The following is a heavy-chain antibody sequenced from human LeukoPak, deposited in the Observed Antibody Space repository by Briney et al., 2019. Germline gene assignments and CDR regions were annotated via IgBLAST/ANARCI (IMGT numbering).Heavy chain of an antibody. D-gene: IGHD2-21*02. CDR2: IWFDGSNK. J-gene: IGHJ4*02. CDR3: ARWGPVETAIFDY. V-gene: IGHV3-33*01. Sequence: GGSLRLSCAASGFTFSNYGMHWVRQAPGKGLEWVAVIWFDGSNKFYADPVKGRFTITRDNSKNSLYLQMNSLRVEDMAVYYCARWGPVETAIFDYWGQGTLVTVSS. CDR1: GFTFSNYG.